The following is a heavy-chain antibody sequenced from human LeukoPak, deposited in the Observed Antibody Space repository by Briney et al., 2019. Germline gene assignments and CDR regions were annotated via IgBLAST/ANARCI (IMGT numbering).Heavy chain of an antibody. Sequence: AGGSLRLSCAASGFTFDDYAMHWVRQAPGKGLEWVAGVNWNSATIDFAVSVQGRFTISRDNAKNSLYLQMNSLRAEDTAVYYCARLRTPYYYGMDVWGQGTTVTVSS. D-gene: IGHD2-15*01. CDR1: GFTFDDYA. V-gene: IGHV3-9*01. CDR3: ARLRTPYYYGMDV. J-gene: IGHJ6*02. CDR2: VNWNSATI.